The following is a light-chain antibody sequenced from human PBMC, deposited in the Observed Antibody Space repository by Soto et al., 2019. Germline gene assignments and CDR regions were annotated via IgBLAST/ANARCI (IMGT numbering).Light chain of an antibody. CDR2: DVT. Sequence: QSALTQPPSASGSPGQSVTISCTGTSSDVGTYTYVSWYQQYPGKAPKLMIYDVTKRPSGVPDRFSGFKSGNTASLTVSGLQPEDEADYYCSSYGGSNNLVFGGGTKLTVL. CDR3: SSYGGSNNLV. V-gene: IGLV2-8*01. CDR1: SSDVGTYTY. J-gene: IGLJ2*01.